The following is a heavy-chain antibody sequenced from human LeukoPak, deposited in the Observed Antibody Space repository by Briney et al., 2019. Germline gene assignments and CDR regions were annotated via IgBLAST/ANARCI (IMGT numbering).Heavy chain of an antibody. V-gene: IGHV4-38-2*02. CDR3: ARPKNLRGQAFDI. J-gene: IGHJ3*02. Sequence: SETLSLTCTVSGYSISSGYYWGWIRQPPGKGLEWIGSIYHSGSTYYNPSLKSRVTISVDTSKNQFSLKLSSVTAADTAVYYCARPKNLRGQAFDIWGQGTMVTVSS. D-gene: IGHD4-17*01. CDR1: GYSISSGYY. CDR2: IYHSGST.